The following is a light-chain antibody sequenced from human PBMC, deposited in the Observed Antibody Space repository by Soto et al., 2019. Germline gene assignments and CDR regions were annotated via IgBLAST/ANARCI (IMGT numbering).Light chain of an antibody. CDR3: QKYYSAPRT. CDR2: GAS. J-gene: IGKJ1*01. CDR1: QDISYY. V-gene: IGKV1-27*01. Sequence: DIQMTQSPSSLSASVGDRVTITCRANQDISYYLAWYQQKQGKVPKLLIYGASTLQSGVPSRFSGSGSGTDLTLTISSLQPEDVATYYCQKYYSAPRTFGQGTKVEIK.